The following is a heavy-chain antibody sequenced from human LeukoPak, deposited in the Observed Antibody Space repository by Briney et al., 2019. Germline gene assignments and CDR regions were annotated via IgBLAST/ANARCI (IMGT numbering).Heavy chain of an antibody. D-gene: IGHD2-15*01. J-gene: IGHJ5*02. CDR2: LYYSGTT. CDR1: GGSVSSGSYY. CDR3: ARHIPGYCSGGSCYEFYDWFDP. Sequence: SETLSLTCTVSGGSVSSGSYYWSWIRQPPGKGLEWIGYLYYSGTTNYNPSLKSRVTISVDTSKNQFSLKLSSVTAADTAVYYCARHIPGYCSGGSCYEFYDWFDPWGQGTLVTVSS. V-gene: IGHV4-61*01.